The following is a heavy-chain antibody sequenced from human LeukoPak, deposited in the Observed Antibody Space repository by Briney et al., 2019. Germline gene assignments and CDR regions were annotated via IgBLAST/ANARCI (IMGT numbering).Heavy chain of an antibody. D-gene: IGHD2-15*01. CDR3: ARAKDIVVVVAANWFDP. CDR2: MNPNSGNT. Sequence: ASVKVSCKASGYTFTSYDINWVRQATGQGLEWMGWMNPNSGNTGYAQKFQGRVTMTRNTSISTAYMELSSLRSEDTAVYYCARAKDIVVVVAANWFDPWGQGTLVTVSS. CDR1: GYTFTSYD. V-gene: IGHV1-8*01. J-gene: IGHJ5*02.